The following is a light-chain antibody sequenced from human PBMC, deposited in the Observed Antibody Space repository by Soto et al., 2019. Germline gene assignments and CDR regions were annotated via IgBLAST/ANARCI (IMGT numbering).Light chain of an antibody. V-gene: IGLV2-14*01. CDR1: SSDVGGYKY. CDR2: EVS. Sequence: QSVLAQPASVSGSPGQSITSSCTGTSSDVGGYKYVSWYQQHPGKAPKLMLYEVSNRPSGVSNRYSGSKSGNTAALTISGLQAEDEADYYCTSYTSSSTLYVFGTGTKVTVL. CDR3: TSYTSSSTLYV. J-gene: IGLJ1*01.